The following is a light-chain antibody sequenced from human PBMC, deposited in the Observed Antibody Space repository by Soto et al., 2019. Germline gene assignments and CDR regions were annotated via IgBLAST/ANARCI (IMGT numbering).Light chain of an antibody. CDR2: TAS. V-gene: IGKV1-9*01. J-gene: IGKJ4*01. CDR1: QDISSY. CDR3: QQLNGYPLT. Sequence: DIPLTQSPSFLSASVGDRVTITCRASQDISSYLAWYQQKPGKAPNLLIYTASPLQSGVPSRFSGSGSGTEFTLTVSSLRPEDVATYYCQQLNGYPLTFGGGTKVEIK.